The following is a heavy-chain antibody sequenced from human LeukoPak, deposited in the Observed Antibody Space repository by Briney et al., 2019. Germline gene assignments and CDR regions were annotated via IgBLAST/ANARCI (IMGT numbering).Heavy chain of an antibody. D-gene: IGHD2-2*01. J-gene: IGHJ6*03. V-gene: IGHV4-34*01. CDR2: INHSGST. CDR1: GGSFSGYY. Sequence: SETLSLTCAVYGGSFSGYYWSWIRQPPGKGLEWFGEINHSGSTNYNPSLKSRVTISVDTSKNQFSLKLSSVTAADTAVYYCARHPIVVVPAAMDYYYYYYMDVWGKGTTVTVSS. CDR3: ARHPIVVVPAAMDYYYYYYMDV.